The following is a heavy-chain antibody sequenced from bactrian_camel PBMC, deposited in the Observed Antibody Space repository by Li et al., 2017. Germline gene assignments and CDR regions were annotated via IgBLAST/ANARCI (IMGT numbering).Heavy chain of an antibody. Sequence: VQLVESGGGSAQAGGSLRLSCAARTGTFRSACMGWIRQVSGKEREGVASIDSDGETTYTDSVKGRFTISKDNAGNTLYLQMNNLKPEDTAMYYCAAYQGLSTRYRPQLNSRLWNYWGQGTQVTVS. CDR1: TGTFRSAC. D-gene: IGHD4*01. V-gene: IGHV3S9*01. J-gene: IGHJ4*01. CDR2: IDSDGET. CDR3: AAYQGLSTRYRPQLNSRLWNY.